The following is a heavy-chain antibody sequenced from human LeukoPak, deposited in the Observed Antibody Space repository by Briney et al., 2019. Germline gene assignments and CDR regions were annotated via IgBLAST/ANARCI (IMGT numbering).Heavy chain of an antibody. V-gene: IGHV4-34*01. J-gene: IGHJ4*02. CDR1: GGSISSYY. Sequence: PSETLSLTCTVSGGSISSYYWNWIRQPPGKGLEWIGQINPSRNTNYNPSLKSRVTISVDTSKKQFSLKLSSVTAADTAVYYCARRYDFWSGYPPPLDYWGQGTLVTVSS. CDR3: ARRYDFWSGYPPPLDY. D-gene: IGHD3-3*01. CDR2: INPSRNT.